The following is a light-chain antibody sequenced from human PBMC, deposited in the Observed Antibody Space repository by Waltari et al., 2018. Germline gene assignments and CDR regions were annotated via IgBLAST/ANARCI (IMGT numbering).Light chain of an antibody. CDR3: HQIASLPRT. CDR2: YAS. V-gene: IGKV6D-21*02. CDR1: KSIGSR. Sequence: EIVLTQSPDFQSVTPEEKVTITCRASKSIGSRLHWFQQKPNQSPKLLIKYASQSISGVPSRFSGSGSGTDFTLTINSLEAEDAAVYYCHQIASLPRTFGPGTKVEIK. J-gene: IGKJ1*01.